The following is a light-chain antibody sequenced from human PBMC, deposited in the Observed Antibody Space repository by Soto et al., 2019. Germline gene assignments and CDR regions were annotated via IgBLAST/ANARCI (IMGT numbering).Light chain of an antibody. CDR3: QQYNNWPPLT. CDR2: GAS. V-gene: IGKV3-15*01. J-gene: IGKJ4*01. Sequence: EIVMTQSPATLSVSTGERATLSCRASQSVSSNLAWYRQKPGQAPRLLIYGASTRATGIPARFSGSGSGTEFTLTISSLQSEDFAVYYCQQYNNWPPLTFGGGTKVEIK. CDR1: QSVSSN.